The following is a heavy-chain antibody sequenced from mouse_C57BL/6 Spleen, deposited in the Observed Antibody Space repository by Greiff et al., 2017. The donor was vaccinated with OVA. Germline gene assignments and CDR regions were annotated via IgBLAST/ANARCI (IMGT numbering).Heavy chain of an antibody. V-gene: IGHV1-26*01. J-gene: IGHJ2*01. CDR1: GYTFTDYY. CDR3: ARDSSGYVLGY. Sequence: VQLQQSGPELVKPGASVKISCKASGYTFTDYYMNWVKQSHGKSLEWIGDINPNNGGTSYNQKFKGKATLTVDKSSSTAYMELRSLTSEDSAVYYCARDSSGYVLGYWGQGTTLTVSS. D-gene: IGHD3-2*02. CDR2: INPNNGGT.